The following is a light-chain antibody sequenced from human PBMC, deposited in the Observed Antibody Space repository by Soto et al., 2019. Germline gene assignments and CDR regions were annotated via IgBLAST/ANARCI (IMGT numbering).Light chain of an antibody. CDR3: QQYDNLPTT. V-gene: IGKV3-20*01. J-gene: IGKJ4*01. CDR1: QSFNSNY. Sequence: EIVLTQSPGTLSLSPGERATLSCRASQSFNSNYLAWYQQKPGQAPRLLIYGATFRATGVPDRFSGSGSGTDFTLTISRLEPEDFALYYCQQYDNLPTTFGGGTKVDIK. CDR2: GAT.